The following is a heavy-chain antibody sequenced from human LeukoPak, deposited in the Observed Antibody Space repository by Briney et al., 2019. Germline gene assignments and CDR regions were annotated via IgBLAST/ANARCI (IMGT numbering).Heavy chain of an antibody. Sequence: SETLSLTCTVSRGSISSYHWTWIRQPPGKGLEWIGHIYHSGSTNYNPSLQSRVTISVDTTNNQFSLKLTSVTAADTAVYYCARDDYSNTMDAFDIWGQGTMVTVSS. J-gene: IGHJ3*02. CDR2: IYHSGST. D-gene: IGHD4-11*01. CDR3: ARDDYSNTMDAFDI. V-gene: IGHV4-59*01. CDR1: RGSISSYH.